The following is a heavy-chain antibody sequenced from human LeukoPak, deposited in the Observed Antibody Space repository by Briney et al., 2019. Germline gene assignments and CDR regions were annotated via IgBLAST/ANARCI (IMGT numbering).Heavy chain of an antibody. D-gene: IGHD2-15*01. J-gene: IGHJ5*02. Sequence: GGSLRLSCAASGFTFSSYSMNWVRQAPGKGLEWVSSISSSSSYIYYADSVKGRFTISRDNAKNSLYLQMNSLRADDTAVYYCARGCSGGSSLPPLDPWGQGTLVTVSS. CDR1: GFTFSSYS. CDR2: ISSSSSYI. V-gene: IGHV3-21*04. CDR3: ARGCSGGSSLPPLDP.